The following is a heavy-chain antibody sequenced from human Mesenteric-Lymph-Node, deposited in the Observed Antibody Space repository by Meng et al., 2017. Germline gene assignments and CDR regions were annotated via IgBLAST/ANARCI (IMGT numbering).Heavy chain of an antibody. CDR1: GFTFSSYA. CDR2: ISGSGGST. Sequence: GESLKISCAASGFTFSSYAMSWVRQAPGKGLEWVSAISGSGGSTYYADSVKGRFTISRDKSKNTLYLQMNSLRAEDTAVYYCAKAHDILTGDYFDYWGQGTLVTVSS. J-gene: IGHJ4*02. D-gene: IGHD3-9*01. CDR3: AKAHDILTGDYFDY. V-gene: IGHV3-23*01.